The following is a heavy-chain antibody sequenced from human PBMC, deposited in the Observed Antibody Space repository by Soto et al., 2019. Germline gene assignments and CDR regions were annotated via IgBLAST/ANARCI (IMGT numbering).Heavy chain of an antibody. CDR3: ARRNSGWYFDY. CDR2: ISGSGGST. CDR1: GFTFSSYA. Sequence: TGGSLRLSCAASGFTFSSYAMNWVRQAPGKGLEWVSVISGSGGSTYYADSVKGRFTISRDNSKNTLYLQMNSLRAEDTAVYYCARRNSGWYFDYWGQGTLVTVSS. D-gene: IGHD6-19*01. J-gene: IGHJ4*02. V-gene: IGHV3-23*01.